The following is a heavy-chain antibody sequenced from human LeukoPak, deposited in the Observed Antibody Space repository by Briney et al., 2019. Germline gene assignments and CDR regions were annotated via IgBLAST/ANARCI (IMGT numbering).Heavy chain of an antibody. V-gene: IGHV4-31*03. D-gene: IGHD1-26*01. CDR2: IYYSGST. CDR1: GGSISSGGYY. CDR3: ARARSGHGSVIDY. J-gene: IGHJ4*02. Sequence: SETLSLTCTVSGGSISSGGYYWSWIRQHPGKGLEWIGYIYYSGSTYYNPSLKSRVTISVDTSKNQFSLKLSSVTAADTAVYYCARARSGHGSVIDYWGQGTLVTVSS.